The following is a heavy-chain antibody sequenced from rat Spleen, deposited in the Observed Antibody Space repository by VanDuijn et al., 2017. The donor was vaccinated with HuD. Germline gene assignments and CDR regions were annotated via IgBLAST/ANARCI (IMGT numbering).Heavy chain of an antibody. Sequence: QVQLKESGPGLMQPSQTLSLTCIVSGFSLTNYHVHWVRQSPGKGLEWMAVIWSGGNTDYNSALKSRLSISRDTSKSQVFLKMNSLQTDDTAIYFCTRFYYSSPFAYWGQGTLVTVSS. CDR1: GFSLTNYH. CDR2: IWSGGNT. D-gene: IGHD1-2*01. CDR3: TRFYYSSPFAY. V-gene: IGHV2-1*01. J-gene: IGHJ3*01.